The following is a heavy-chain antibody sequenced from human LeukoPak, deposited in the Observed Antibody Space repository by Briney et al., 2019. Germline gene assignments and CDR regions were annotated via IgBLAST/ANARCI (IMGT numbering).Heavy chain of an antibody. CDR2: IWNDANNK. V-gene: IGHV3-33*06. Sequence: GGSLRLSCASSVFIFSSYGMHGVRHARGKGLECVAVIWNDANNKYYEDSVKGQFTISRDNYKTTLYLQMNRMRAEATAVYYCAKGGRYGSGSYYPDYWGQGTLVTVSS. J-gene: IGHJ4*02. CDR1: VFIFSSYG. CDR3: AKGGRYGSGSYYPDY. D-gene: IGHD3-10*01.